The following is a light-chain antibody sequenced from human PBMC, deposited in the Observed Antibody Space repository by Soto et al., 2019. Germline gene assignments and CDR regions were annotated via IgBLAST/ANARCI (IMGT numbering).Light chain of an antibody. CDR3: QQHGGSPLFT. J-gene: IGKJ3*01. Sequence: VLTQSPGTLSLSAGERATLSCRASQSVETYLAWYQQKPGQAPRLLIYGASRRATGISERFSGSGSGTDFTLTITRLEPEDFAVYYCQQHGGSPLFTFGPGTKVD. V-gene: IGKV3-20*01. CDR2: GAS. CDR1: QSVETY.